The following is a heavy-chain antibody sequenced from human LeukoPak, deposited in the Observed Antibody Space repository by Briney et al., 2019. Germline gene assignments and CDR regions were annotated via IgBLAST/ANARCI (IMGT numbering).Heavy chain of an antibody. CDR1: GGSNSSGDYY. J-gene: IGHJ6*02. CDR2: IYYSGDT. CDR3: ARDQNKYDSSGYYYYQYGMDV. D-gene: IGHD3-22*01. Sequence: SQTLSLTCTVSGGSNSSGDYYWTWIRQPPGKGLEWIGYIYYSGDTHYNPSLKSRVSISVDTAKNQFSLNLSSVTAADTAVYYCARDQNKYDSSGYYYYQYGMDVWGQGTTVTVSS. V-gene: IGHV4-30-4*01.